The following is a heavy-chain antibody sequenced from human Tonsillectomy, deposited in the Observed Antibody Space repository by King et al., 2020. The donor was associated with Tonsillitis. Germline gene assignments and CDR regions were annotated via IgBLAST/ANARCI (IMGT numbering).Heavy chain of an antibody. CDR3: AKSSPEDYGMDV. V-gene: IGHV3-30*18. CDR2: ISYDGSNK. CDR1: GFTFSRYG. D-gene: IGHD2-2*01. Sequence: VQLVESGGGVVQPGRSLRLSCAASGFTFSRYGMHWVRQAPGKGLDWVGVISYDGSNKYYADSVKGRFTISRDNSNKKVYLQMNSLSADDTAVYYCAKSSPEDYGMDVWGQGTAVTVSS. J-gene: IGHJ6*02.